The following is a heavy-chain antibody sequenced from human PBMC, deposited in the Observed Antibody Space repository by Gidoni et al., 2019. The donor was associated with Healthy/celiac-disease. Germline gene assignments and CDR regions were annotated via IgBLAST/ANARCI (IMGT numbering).Heavy chain of an antibody. CDR1: GGSISRGSYY. V-gene: IGHV4-61*02. D-gene: IGHD3-22*01. Sequence: QVQLQESGPGLVKPSQTLSLTCTVSGGSISRGSYYWSWIRQPAGKGLEWIGRIYTSGSTNYNPSLKSRVTISVDTSKNQFSLKLSSVTAADTAVYYCARETYYYDSSGYYLGWYYFDYWGQGTLVTVSS. CDR2: IYTSGST. CDR3: ARETYYYDSSGYYLGWYYFDY. J-gene: IGHJ4*02.